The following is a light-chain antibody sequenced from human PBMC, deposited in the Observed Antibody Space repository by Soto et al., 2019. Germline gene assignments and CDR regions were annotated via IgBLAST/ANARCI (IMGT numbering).Light chain of an antibody. CDR3: QQYDNPLRYT. CDR2: DAS. Sequence: DIQMTQSPSSLSASVGDRVTITCQASQDISNYLNWYQQKPGKAPKLLIYDASNLETGVPSRFSGSGSGTDFTFTISSLQPEDIATYYCQQYDNPLRYTFGQGTKLEIK. CDR1: QDISNY. J-gene: IGKJ2*01. V-gene: IGKV1-33*01.